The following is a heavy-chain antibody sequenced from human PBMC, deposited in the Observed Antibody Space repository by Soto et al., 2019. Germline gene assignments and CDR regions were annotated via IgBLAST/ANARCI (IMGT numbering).Heavy chain of an antibody. CDR3: ATSSDWSPLLDY. D-gene: IGHD6-19*01. Sequence: QVQLVQSGAEVTKPGASVKVSCKTSKNTFSGYYLHWVRQDPGQGLEWIGWINPNGGGTIYAQKFQVRLTLTRDTSITTAYMELSRLRSDDTAFYYCATSSDWSPLLDYWGQGTLVTVSS. CDR1: KNTFSGYY. J-gene: IGHJ4*02. V-gene: IGHV1-2*02. CDR2: INPNGGGT.